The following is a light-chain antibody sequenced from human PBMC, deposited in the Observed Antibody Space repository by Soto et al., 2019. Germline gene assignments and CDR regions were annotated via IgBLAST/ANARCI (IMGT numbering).Light chain of an antibody. CDR2: GAS. CDR1: QPIDRKF. CDR3: QRFDDSLFA. Sequence: EVVLTQSPGTLSLSPGERATLSCRASQPIDRKFLAWYQQKPGQAPRLLIHGASTRATGVPDRFSGSGSERDFSLTISSLEPEDFAVYFWQRFDDSLFAFGGGTKVEIK. V-gene: IGKV3-20*01. J-gene: IGKJ4*01.